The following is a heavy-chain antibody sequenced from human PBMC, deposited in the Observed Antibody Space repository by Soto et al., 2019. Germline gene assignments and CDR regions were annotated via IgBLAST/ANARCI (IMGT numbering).Heavy chain of an antibody. J-gene: IGHJ4*02. CDR3: ASDPPGGSYCLDQ. V-gene: IGHV3-30-3*01. D-gene: IGHD2-15*01. CDR2: ISDDGNIQ. CDR1: GFTFRRYA. Sequence: QVQLVESGGGVVQPGRSLRLSCAASGFTFRRYALHWVRQAPGKGLEWVAVISDDGNIQYYADSVKGRFTISRDNFMNTVHLQMNSLRAEDTAVYFCASDPPGGSYCLDQWGQGTLVTVSS.